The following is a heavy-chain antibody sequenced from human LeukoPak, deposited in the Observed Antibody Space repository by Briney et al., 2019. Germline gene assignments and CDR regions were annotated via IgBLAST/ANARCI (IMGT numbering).Heavy chain of an antibody. J-gene: IGHJ4*02. V-gene: IGHV4-39*07. D-gene: IGHD3-10*01. CDR1: GGSISSTSYY. Sequence: KPSETLSLTCIVSGGSISSTSYYWSWIRQPPGKGLEWIGEINHSGSTNYNPSLKSRVTISVDTSKNQFSLKLSSVTAADTAVYYCARSSWFGDPFDYWGQGTLVTVSS. CDR3: ARSSWFGDPFDY. CDR2: INHSGST.